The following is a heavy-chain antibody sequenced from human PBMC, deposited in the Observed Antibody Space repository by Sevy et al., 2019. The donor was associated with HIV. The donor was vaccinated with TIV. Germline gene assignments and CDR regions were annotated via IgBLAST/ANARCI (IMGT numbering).Heavy chain of an antibody. D-gene: IGHD6-13*01. CDR1: GFTLSSFW. CDR2: IKQDGIEK. V-gene: IGHV3-7*01. CDR3: ARAVGDGEQLAYYFDY. Sequence: GGSLRLSCAASGFTLSSFWMNWVRQGPGKGLEWVANIKQDGIEKYYVDSVKGRFTISRDNAKNSLYLQMNSLRAEDTAVYYCARAVGDGEQLAYYFDYWGQGTLVTVSS. J-gene: IGHJ4*02.